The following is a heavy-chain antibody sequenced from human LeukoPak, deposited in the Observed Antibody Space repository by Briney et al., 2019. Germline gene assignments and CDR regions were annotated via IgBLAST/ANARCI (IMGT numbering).Heavy chain of an antibody. D-gene: IGHD6-19*01. CDR2: IYSGGST. CDR1: GFTVSSNY. J-gene: IGHJ4*02. CDR3: ASGAVADHFDY. Sequence: PGGSLRLSCAASGFTVSSNYMSWVRQAPGKGLEWVSVIYSGGSTYYADSVKGRFTISRDNSKNTLYLQMNSLRAEDTAVYYCASGAVADHFDYWGQGTLVTVSS. V-gene: IGHV3-53*01.